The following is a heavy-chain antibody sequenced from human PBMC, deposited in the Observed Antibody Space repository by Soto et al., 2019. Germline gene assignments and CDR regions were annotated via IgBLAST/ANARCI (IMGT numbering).Heavy chain of an antibody. D-gene: IGHD4-17*01. CDR2: ISAYNGNT. V-gene: IGHV1-18*01. Sequence: QVQLVQSGAEVKKPGASVKVSCKASGYTFTSYGISWVRQAPGQGLEWMGWISAYNGNTNYAQKLQGRVTMTTDTSTSTAYMELRSLRSDDTAMYYCARDLWTTVPTQNPDQTNGMDVWGQGTTVTVSS. CDR3: ARDLWTTVPTQNPDQTNGMDV. J-gene: IGHJ6*02. CDR1: GYTFTSYG.